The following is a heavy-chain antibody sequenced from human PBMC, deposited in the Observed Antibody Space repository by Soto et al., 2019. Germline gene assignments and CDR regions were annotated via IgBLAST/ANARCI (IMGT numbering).Heavy chain of an antibody. CDR1: GGSIRTGDYY. CDR3: ARQGAFYYGSGSYNLDY. D-gene: IGHD3-10*01. V-gene: IGHV4-30-4*01. Sequence: SETLSLTCTVSGGSIRTGDYYWSWIRQPPGKGLEWIGYIYYSGSTHYNPFLESRVVLSVDTSKNQFSLELDSVTAADTAVYYCARQGAFYYGSGSYNLDYWGQGTLVTVSS. CDR2: IYYSGST. J-gene: IGHJ4*02.